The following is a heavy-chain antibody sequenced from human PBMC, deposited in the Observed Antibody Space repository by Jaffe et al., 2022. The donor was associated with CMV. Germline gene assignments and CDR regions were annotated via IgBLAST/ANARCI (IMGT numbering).Heavy chain of an antibody. V-gene: IGHV1-18*01. D-gene: IGHD3-10*01. CDR1: GYTFTSYG. J-gene: IGHJ6*02. Sequence: QVQLVQSGAEVKKPGASVKVSCKASGYTFTSYGISWVRQAPGQGLEWMGWISAYNGNTNYAQKLQGRVTMTTDTSTSTAYMELRSLRSDDTAVYYCARVTGHMVRGVITSYYYYGMDVWGQGTTVTVSS. CDR2: ISAYNGNT. CDR3: ARVTGHMVRGVITSYYYYGMDV.